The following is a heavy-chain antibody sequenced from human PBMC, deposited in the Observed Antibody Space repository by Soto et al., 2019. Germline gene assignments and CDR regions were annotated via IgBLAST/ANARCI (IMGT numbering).Heavy chain of an antibody. CDR2: ISGSGGST. CDR3: AKGRAASGFGELFLTYYYYGMDV. V-gene: IGHV3-23*01. D-gene: IGHD3-10*01. Sequence: GGSLRLSCAASGFTFSSYAMSWVRQAPGKGLEWVSAISGSGGSTYYADSVKGRFTISRDNSKNTLYLQMNSLRAEDTAVYYCAKGRAASGFGELFLTYYYYGMDVWGQGTTVTVSS. J-gene: IGHJ6*02. CDR1: GFTFSSYA.